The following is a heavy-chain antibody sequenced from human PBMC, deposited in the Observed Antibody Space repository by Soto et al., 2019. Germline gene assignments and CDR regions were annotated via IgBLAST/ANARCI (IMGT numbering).Heavy chain of an antibody. D-gene: IGHD1-26*01. V-gene: IGHV3-30-3*01. CDR3: ARSRPVGWFDP. Sequence: QVQLVESGGGVVQPGRSLRLSCAASGFTFSSYAMHWVRQAPGKGLEWVAVISYDGSNKYYADSVKGRFTISRDNSKNTLYLQMNSLRAEDTAVYYCARSRPVGWFDPWGQGTLVTVSS. CDR2: ISYDGSNK. J-gene: IGHJ5*02. CDR1: GFTFSSYA.